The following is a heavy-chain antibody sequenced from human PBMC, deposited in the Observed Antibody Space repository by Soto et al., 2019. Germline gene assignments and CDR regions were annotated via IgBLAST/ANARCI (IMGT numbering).Heavy chain of an antibody. CDR1: GASISSSNL. CDR3: ASSNNYNWFDP. J-gene: IGHJ5*02. Sequence: PSETLSLTCTVSGASISSSNLWSWVRQPPGKGLEWIGEVYHSGSTKYNPSLKSRVTMSVDKSKNQLTLNLSSVTAADTAVYLCASSNNYNWFDPWGQGTLVTVSS. D-gene: IGHD1-20*01. CDR2: VYHSGST. V-gene: IGHV4-4*02.